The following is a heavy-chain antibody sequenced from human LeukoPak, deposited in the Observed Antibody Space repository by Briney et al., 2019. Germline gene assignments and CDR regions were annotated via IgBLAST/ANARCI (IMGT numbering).Heavy chain of an antibody. J-gene: IGHJ4*02. V-gene: IGHV4-59*01. Sequence: SETLSLTCTVSGGSISSYYWSWIREPPGKGLECIGYIYYSGSTNYNPSLTSQVTISVDTSKNQFSLKMSSVTAADTAVYYCARVGGYCSGGCCYSDYYFDYWGQGTLVTVSS. CDR2: IYYSGST. CDR1: GGSISSYY. D-gene: IGHD2-15*01. CDR3: ARVGGYCSGGCCYSDYYFDY.